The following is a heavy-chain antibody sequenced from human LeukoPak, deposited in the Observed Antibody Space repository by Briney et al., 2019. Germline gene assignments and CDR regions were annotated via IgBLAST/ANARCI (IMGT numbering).Heavy chain of an antibody. V-gene: IGHV3-20*04. Sequence: GGSLRLSCEASGSTFDNYGTSWVRQPPGKGLEWVSGINRNGGSTDYAYSVKGRFTIARDNAKNSHFLQMNSLRVEDMALYFCARGFRNGPFDCWGQGTLVTVSS. D-gene: IGHD2-8*01. CDR2: INRNGGST. CDR3: ARGFRNGPFDC. CDR1: GSTFDNYG. J-gene: IGHJ4*02.